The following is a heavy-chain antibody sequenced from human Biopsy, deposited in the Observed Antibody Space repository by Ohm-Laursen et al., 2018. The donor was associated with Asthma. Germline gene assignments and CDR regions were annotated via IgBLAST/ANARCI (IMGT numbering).Heavy chain of an antibody. J-gene: IGHJ6*02. Sequence: GSLRLSCSASGFTFSSYSMNWVRQAPGKGLEWVSSISSSSSYIYYADSVKGRFTISRDNAKNSLYLQMNSLRAEDTAVYYCARVDTIFGVVIPIYYSYGMDVWGQGTTVTVSS. V-gene: IGHV3-21*01. D-gene: IGHD3-3*01. CDR2: ISSSSSYI. CDR3: ARVDTIFGVVIPIYYSYGMDV. CDR1: GFTFSSYS.